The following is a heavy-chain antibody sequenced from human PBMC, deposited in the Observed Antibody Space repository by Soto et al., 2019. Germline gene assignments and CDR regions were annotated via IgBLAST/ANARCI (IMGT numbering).Heavy chain of an antibody. D-gene: IGHD2-2*01. CDR2: ISAYNGNT. CDR1: DYTFTSYG. J-gene: IGHJ4*02. CDR3: ARGHAYCTTASCHDY. V-gene: IGHV1-18*01. Sequence: QVQLVQSGTEVKKPGASVKVSCKTSDYTFTSYGVSWVRQAPGQGLEWMGWISAYNGNTDYAHRLQGRVTMTTDTSTGTAYMELRSLRSDDTAMYYCARGHAYCTTASCHDYGGQGTLVTVSS.